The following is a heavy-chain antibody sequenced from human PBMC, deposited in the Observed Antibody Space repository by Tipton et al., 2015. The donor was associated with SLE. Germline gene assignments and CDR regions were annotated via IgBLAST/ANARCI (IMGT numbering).Heavy chain of an antibody. D-gene: IGHD1-26*01. V-gene: IGHV3-64D*06. J-gene: IGHJ4*02. CDR3: VKERGGSYNY. Sequence: GSLRLSCAASGFTFSSYAMHWVRQAPGKGLEYVSAISSNGGSTYYADSVKGRFTISRDNSKNTLYLQMSSLRAEDTAVYYCVKERGGSYNYWGQGTLVTVSS. CDR1: GFTFSSYA. CDR2: ISSNGGST.